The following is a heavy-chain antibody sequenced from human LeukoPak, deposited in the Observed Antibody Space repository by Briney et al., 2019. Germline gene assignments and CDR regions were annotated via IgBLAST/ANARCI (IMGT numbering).Heavy chain of an antibody. D-gene: IGHD3-22*01. CDR1: GYTFTSYG. CDR3: ARKDYYDSSGYSDY. J-gene: IGHJ4*02. V-gene: IGHV1-18*01. CDR2: ISAYNGNT. Sequence: ASVKVSCKASGYTFTSYGISWVRQAPGQGLEWMGWISAYNGNTNYAQKLQGRVTMSTDTSTSTAYVELRSLRSDDTAVYYCARKDYYDSSGYSDYWGQGTLVTVSS.